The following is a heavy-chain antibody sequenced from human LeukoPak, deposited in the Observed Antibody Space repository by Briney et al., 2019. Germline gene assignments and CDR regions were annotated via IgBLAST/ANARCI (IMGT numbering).Heavy chain of an antibody. CDR1: GYSFTSYW. V-gene: IGHV5-51*01. D-gene: IGHD3-10*01. J-gene: IGHJ3*02. Sequence: GESLRISCKGSGYSFTSYWIGWVRQMPGKGLEWMGIIYPGDSDTRYSPSFQGQVTISADKSISTAYLQWSSLKASDSAMYYCATNTMFRGIHAFDIWGQGTMVTVPS. CDR3: ATNTMFRGIHAFDI. CDR2: IYPGDSDT.